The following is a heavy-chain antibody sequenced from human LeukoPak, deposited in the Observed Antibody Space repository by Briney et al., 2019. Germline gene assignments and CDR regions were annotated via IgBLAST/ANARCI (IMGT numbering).Heavy chain of an antibody. V-gene: IGHV3-21*01. CDR3: ARGVSSAWYFDY. J-gene: IGHJ4*02. Sequence: PGGSLRLSCAASGFSFSSHSMNWVRQAPGKGLEWVSSISSSSSSIYYADSAKGRFTISRDNAKNSLYLQMNSLRAEDTAVYYCARGVSSAWYFDYWGQGTLVTVSS. D-gene: IGHD3-22*01. CDR1: GFSFSSHS. CDR2: ISSSSSSI.